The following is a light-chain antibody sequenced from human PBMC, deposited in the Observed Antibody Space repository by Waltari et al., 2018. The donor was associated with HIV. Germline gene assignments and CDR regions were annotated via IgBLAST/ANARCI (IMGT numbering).Light chain of an antibody. J-gene: IGKJ2*01. V-gene: IGKV1-9*01. CDR1: HGISSY. CDR2: LAS. CDR3: QQLNYYPHT. Sequence: DIQLTQSPSLLSASVEDRVPMSCRANHGISSYLAWYQQKPGKAPQLLIDLASTLQSGVPSRFSGTGSGTEFTLTISSLQPEDFATYYCQQLNYYPHTFGQGTKVEIK.